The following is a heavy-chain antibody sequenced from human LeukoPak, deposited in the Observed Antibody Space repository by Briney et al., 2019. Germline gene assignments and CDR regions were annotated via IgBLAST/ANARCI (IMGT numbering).Heavy chain of an antibody. J-gene: IGHJ6*02. V-gene: IGHV3-7*03. CDR2: VNRDGSET. Sequence: GGSLRLSCAASGFTLSNHWMTWVRQVPGRGPEWVANVNRDGSETYYLDSVKGRFTISKDDAKNSLYLQMNSLRAEDTALYHCARNNGMDVWGQGTTVIVSS. CDR3: ARNNGMDV. CDR1: GFTLSNHW.